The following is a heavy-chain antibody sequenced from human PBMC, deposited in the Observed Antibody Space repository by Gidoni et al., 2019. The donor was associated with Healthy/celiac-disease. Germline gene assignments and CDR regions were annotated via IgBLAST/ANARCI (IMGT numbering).Heavy chain of an antibody. Sequence: QVQLQQWGAGLLKPSETLSLTCAVAGGSFSGYYWSWIRQPPGKGLEWIGEINHSGSTNYNPSLKSRVTISVDTSKNQFSLKLSSVTAADTAVYYCARGVFRRELGYFDYWGQGTLVTVSS. J-gene: IGHJ4*02. V-gene: IGHV4-34*01. CDR2: INHSGST. CDR1: GGSFSGYY. CDR3: ARGVFRRELGYFDY. D-gene: IGHD3-10*01.